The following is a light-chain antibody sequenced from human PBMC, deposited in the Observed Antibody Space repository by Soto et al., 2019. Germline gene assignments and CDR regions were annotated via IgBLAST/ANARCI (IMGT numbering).Light chain of an antibody. CDR1: QSVSSY. V-gene: IGKV3-11*01. J-gene: IGKJ4*01. Sequence: EIVLTQSPATLSLSPGERATLSCRASQSVSSYLAWYQQKPGQAPRLLIYDASNRATGIPARFSGSGSGTEFTLTISSLQSEDFAVYYCQQDYNLPHTFGGGTKVDIK. CDR2: DAS. CDR3: QQDYNLPHT.